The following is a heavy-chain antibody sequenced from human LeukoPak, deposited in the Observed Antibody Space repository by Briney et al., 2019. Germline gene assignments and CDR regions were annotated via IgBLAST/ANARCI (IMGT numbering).Heavy chain of an antibody. CDR2: ISSSSSYI. CDR3: ARDPCGGDCYSPSDY. V-gene: IGHV3-21*01. CDR1: GFTFSSYS. D-gene: IGHD2-21*02. J-gene: IGHJ4*02. Sequence: GGSLKLSCAASGFTFSSYSMNWVRRAPGKGLEWVSSISSSSSYIYYADSVKGRFTISRDNAKNSLYLQMNSLRAEDTAVYYCARDPCGGDCYSPSDYWGQGTLVTVSS.